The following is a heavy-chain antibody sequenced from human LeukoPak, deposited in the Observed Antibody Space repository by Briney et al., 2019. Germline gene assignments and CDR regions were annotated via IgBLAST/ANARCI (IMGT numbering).Heavy chain of an antibody. CDR3: SRDGGAETDDHYFDY. D-gene: IGHD2-15*01. CDR1: GFTFSSYS. CDR2: ISSSSSYI. J-gene: IGHJ4*02. V-gene: IGHV3-21*01. Sequence: PGGSLRLSCAASGFTFSSYSMNWVRQAPGKGLEWVSSISSSSSYIYYADSVKGRFTISRDNAKNSLYLQMNSLRAEDTAVYYCSRDGGAETDDHYFDYWGQGILVTASS.